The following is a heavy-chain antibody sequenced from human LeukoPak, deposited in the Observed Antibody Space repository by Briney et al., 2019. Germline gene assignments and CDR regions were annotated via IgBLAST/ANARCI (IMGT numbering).Heavy chain of an antibody. CDR2: ISGSGGGT. Sequence: PGGSLRLSCAASGFTFDNYGINWVRQAPGKGLEWVSTISGSGGGTYYADSVQGRFTISRDNSKNTLYLQMNSLRAEDTAVYYCTKEGGYRGPSLSDYWGQGTLVTVSS. V-gene: IGHV3-23*01. CDR3: TKEGGYRGPSLSDY. CDR1: GFTFDNYG. D-gene: IGHD5-12*01. J-gene: IGHJ4*02.